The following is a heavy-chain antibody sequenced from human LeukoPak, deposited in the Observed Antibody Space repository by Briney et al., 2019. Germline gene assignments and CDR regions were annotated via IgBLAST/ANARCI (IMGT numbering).Heavy chain of an antibody. CDR3: ARGGGRFDY. D-gene: IGHD1-26*01. Sequence: SQTLSLTCAISGDSVSSNSAGWNWIRQSPSRGLEWLGRTYYRSKWYNDYAASVKGRITINPDTSKNQFSLQLNSVTPEDTAVYYCARGGGRFDYWGQGTLVTVSS. CDR2: TYYRSKWYN. V-gene: IGHV6-1*01. CDR1: GDSVSSNSAG. J-gene: IGHJ4*02.